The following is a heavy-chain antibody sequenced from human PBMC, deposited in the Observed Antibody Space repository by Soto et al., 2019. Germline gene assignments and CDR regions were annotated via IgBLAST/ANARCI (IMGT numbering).Heavy chain of an antibody. CDR3: ARAGFLYLSGTYYYYGMDV. CDR1: GGSFSGYY. CDR2: IIHSGST. J-gene: IGHJ6*02. Sequence: SETLSLTCAVFGGSFSGYYCSWIRQPPGKGLEWVGEIIHSGSTNYNPSLKSRVTISVDTSKNQFSLKLSSVTAADTAVYYCARAGFLYLSGTYYYYGMDVWGQGTTVTVSS. V-gene: IGHV4-34*12. D-gene: IGHD3-10*01.